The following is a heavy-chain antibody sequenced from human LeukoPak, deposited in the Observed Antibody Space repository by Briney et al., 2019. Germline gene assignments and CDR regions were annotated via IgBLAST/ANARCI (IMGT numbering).Heavy chain of an antibody. CDR2: ISYDGTDK. J-gene: IGHJ4*02. D-gene: IGHD1-26*01. V-gene: IGHV3-30*01. CDR3: ARDSSEGAALDY. Sequence: GGSLRLSCAASGFTFRSYAMHWVRQAPGKGLEWVALISYDGTDKYYGDSVKGRFTISRDSSKNTLNLQMNSLRAEDTAVYYCARDSSEGAALDYWGQGTLVTVSS. CDR1: GFTFRSYA.